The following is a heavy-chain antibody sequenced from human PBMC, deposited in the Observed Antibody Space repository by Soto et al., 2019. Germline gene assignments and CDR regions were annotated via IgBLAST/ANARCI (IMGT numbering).Heavy chain of an antibody. V-gene: IGHV1-18*01. Sequence: QVQLGQSGAEVKKPGASVKFSCKASGYTFTSYGISWVRQAPGQGLEWMGWISAYNGNTNYAQKLQGRVTMTTDTSTSTAYMELRSLRSDDTAVYYCARSAICGVVITNWFDPWGQGTLVTVSS. J-gene: IGHJ5*02. CDR2: ISAYNGNT. CDR3: ARSAICGVVITNWFDP. D-gene: IGHD3-3*01. CDR1: GYTFTSYG.